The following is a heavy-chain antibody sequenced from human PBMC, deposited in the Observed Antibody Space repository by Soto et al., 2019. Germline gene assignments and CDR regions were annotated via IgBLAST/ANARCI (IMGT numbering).Heavy chain of an antibody. CDR3: ARRKERSGPHYFDY. Sequence: AAVKVSCKASGYTFTTYDISWVRQATGQGLEWMGWMNPYSGNTGFAQKFQGRVTVTRNTSISTVYMELSGLRPDDTAVYYCARRKERSGPHYFDYWGQGSLVTVSS. CDR2: MNPYSGNT. CDR1: GYTFTTYD. J-gene: IGHJ4*02. V-gene: IGHV1-8*01. D-gene: IGHD6-25*01.